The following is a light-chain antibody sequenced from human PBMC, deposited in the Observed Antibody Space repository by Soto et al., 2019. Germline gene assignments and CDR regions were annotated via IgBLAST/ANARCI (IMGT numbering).Light chain of an antibody. CDR1: SSNIGAGYD. Sequence: QSVLTQPPSVSGAPGQRVTISCTGSSSNIGAGYDVHWYQQLPGTAPKLLIYDNFNRPSGVPDRFSGSKSGTSASLAITGLQAEDEADYYCQSYDSSLSGYVFGTGTEVTV. CDR3: QSYDSSLSGYV. V-gene: IGLV1-40*01. J-gene: IGLJ1*01. CDR2: DNF.